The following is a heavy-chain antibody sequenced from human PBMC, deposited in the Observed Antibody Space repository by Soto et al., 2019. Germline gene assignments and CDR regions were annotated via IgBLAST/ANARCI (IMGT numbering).Heavy chain of an antibody. CDR3: ARARVATGGYYYYYGMDV. CDR1: GYTFTSYY. D-gene: IGHD5-12*01. CDR2: INPSGGST. V-gene: IGHV1-46*01. J-gene: IGHJ6*02. Sequence: ASVKVSCKASGYTFTSYYMHWVRQAPGQGLEWMGIINPSGGSTSYAQKFRGRVTMTRDTSTSTVYMELSSLRSEDTAVYYCARARVATGGYYYYYGMDVWGQGTTVTVSS.